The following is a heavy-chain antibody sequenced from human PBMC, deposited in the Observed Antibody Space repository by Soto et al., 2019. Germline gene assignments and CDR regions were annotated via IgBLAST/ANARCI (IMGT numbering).Heavy chain of an antibody. CDR2: INHSGST. J-gene: IGHJ6*03. Sequence: QVQLQQWGAGLLKPSETLSLTCSVYGGSFSGYYWSWIRQPPGKGLEWIGEINHSGSTNYNPSLKSRVTISVDTSKNQFSLKLSSVTAADTAVYYCARVFKRPDLWSGYPTFYYYYYMDVWGKGTTVTVSS. V-gene: IGHV4-34*01. CDR1: GGSFSGYY. D-gene: IGHD3-3*01. CDR3: ARVFKRPDLWSGYPTFYYYYYMDV.